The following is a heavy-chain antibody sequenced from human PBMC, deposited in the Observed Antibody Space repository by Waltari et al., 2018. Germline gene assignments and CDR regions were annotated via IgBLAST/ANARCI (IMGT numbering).Heavy chain of an antibody. D-gene: IGHD6-13*01. CDR3: ARDGSAAGAAFDY. Sequence: QLQLQESGPGLVKPSETLSLTCTVSGGSISSSSYYWGWIRQPPGKGLEWIGSIYYSGSTYYNPSLKSRVTISVDTSKNQFSLKLSSVTAADTAVYYCARDGSAAGAAFDYWGQGTLVTVSS. J-gene: IGHJ4*02. CDR1: GGSISSSSYY. V-gene: IGHV4-39*07. CDR2: IYYSGST.